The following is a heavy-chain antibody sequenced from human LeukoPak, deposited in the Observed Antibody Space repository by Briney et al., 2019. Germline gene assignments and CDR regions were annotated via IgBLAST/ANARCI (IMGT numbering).Heavy chain of an antibody. V-gene: IGHV1-69*13. CDR3: ARHAYYGSGSHYY. Sequence: SVKVSCKASGGTFSSYAISWVRQAPGQGLEWMGGIIPIFGTANYAQKFQGRVTITADESTSTAYMELSSLRAEDTAVYYCARHAYYGSGSHYYWGQGTLVTVSS. CDR2: IIPIFGTA. D-gene: IGHD3-10*01. CDR1: GGTFSSYA. J-gene: IGHJ4*02.